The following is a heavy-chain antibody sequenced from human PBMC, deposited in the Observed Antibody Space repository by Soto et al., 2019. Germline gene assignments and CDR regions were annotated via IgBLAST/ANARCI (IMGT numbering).Heavy chain of an antibody. CDR3: ASNYAYAEGFYLYWIDV. V-gene: IGHV3-74*01. CDR1: GFTFSRYW. Sequence: EVQLVESGGGLVLPGGSLRLSCAASGFTFSRYWMHWVRQAPGKGLVWVSRISSYGSDTHYADSVKGRFTISRDNAKNRLYLQMNSLRCEDTAVYYCASNYAYAEGFYLYWIDVWRQGTTVTVSS. CDR2: ISSYGSDT. D-gene: IGHD3-16*01. J-gene: IGHJ6*02.